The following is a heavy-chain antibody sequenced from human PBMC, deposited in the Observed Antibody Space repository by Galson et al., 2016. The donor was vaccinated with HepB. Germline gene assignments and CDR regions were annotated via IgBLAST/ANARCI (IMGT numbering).Heavy chain of an antibody. CDR3: ARGEWSSSWSPFDY. V-gene: IGHV3-23*01. CDR2: ITGSGGTT. Sequence: SLRLSCAGSGFTFSTYAMNWVRQTPGKGLEWVSGITGSGGTTYYSDSVKGRFTISRDNSWNTLYLQMNSLRAEDKAVYYCARGEWSSSWSPFDYWGQGTLVTVSS. CDR1: GFTFSTYA. J-gene: IGHJ4*02. D-gene: IGHD6-13*01.